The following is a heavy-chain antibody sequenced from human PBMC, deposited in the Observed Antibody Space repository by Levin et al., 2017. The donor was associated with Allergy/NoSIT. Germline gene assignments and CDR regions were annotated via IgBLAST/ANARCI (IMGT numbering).Heavy chain of an antibody. CDR1: GFTFSSYA. CDR2: ISSNGGST. Sequence: GGSLRLSCSASGFTFSSYAMHWVRQAPGKGLEYVSAISSNGGSTYYADSVKGRFTISRDNSKNTLYLQMSSLRAEDTAVYYCARGYYDSSGYLASGYFDYWGQGTLVTVSS. CDR3: ARGYYDSSGYLASGYFDY. J-gene: IGHJ4*02. V-gene: IGHV3-64D*06. D-gene: IGHD3-22*01.